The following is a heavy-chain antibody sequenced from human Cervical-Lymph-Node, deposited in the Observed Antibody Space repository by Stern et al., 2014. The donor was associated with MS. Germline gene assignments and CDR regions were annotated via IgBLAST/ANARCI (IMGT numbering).Heavy chain of an antibody. J-gene: IGHJ4*02. D-gene: IGHD3/OR15-3a*01. CDR2: ISVDGTNK. Sequence: VQLVESGGGGVQPGKSLRLSCVVSGLTLSKYAMHWVRQAPGKGLEWVAVISVDGTNKYYADSVKGRFTISRDPSTNTLYLQMNGLRVNDTAVYFCSRGLTRWGQGTLVTVSS. CDR3: SRGLTR. V-gene: IGHV3-30*16. CDR1: GLTLSKYA.